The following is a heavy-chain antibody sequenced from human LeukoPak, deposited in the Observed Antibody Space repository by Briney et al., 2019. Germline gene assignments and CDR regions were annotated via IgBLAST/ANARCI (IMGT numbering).Heavy chain of an antibody. Sequence: PSETLSLTCAVYGGSFSGYYWSWIRQPPGKGLEWIGEINHSGSTNYNPSLKSRVTISVDTSKNQFSLKLSSVTAADTAVYYCARNHYYDSSGYLPCGQGTLVTVSS. CDR1: GGSFSGYY. D-gene: IGHD3-22*01. CDR2: INHSGST. J-gene: IGHJ5*02. CDR3: ARNHYYDSSGYLP. V-gene: IGHV4-34*01.